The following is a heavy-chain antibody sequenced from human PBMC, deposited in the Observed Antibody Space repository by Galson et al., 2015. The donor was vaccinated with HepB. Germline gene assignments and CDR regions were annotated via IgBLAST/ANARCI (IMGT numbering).Heavy chain of an antibody. CDR3: TSYYYDSSGYFGRNILFYFDY. D-gene: IGHD3-22*01. CDR2: IKSKTDGGTT. J-gene: IGHJ4*02. V-gene: IGHV3-15*01. Sequence: SLRLSCAASGFTFSNAWMSWVRQAPGKGLEWVGRIKSKTDGGTTDYAAPVKGRFTISRDDSKNTLYLQMNSLKTEDTAVYYCTSYYYDSSGYFGRNILFYFDYWGQGTLVTVSS. CDR1: GFTFSNAW.